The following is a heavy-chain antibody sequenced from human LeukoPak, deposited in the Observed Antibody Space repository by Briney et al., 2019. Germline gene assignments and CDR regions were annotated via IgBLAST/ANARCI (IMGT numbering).Heavy chain of an antibody. CDR2: ISYDGSNK. CDR3: ARDYYYYGMDV. J-gene: IGHJ6*02. CDR1: KFIFSNYR. V-gene: IGHV3-30-3*01. Sequence: GGSLRLSCAASKFIFSNYRMSWVRQAPGKGLEWVAVISYDGSNKYYADSVKGRFTISRDNSKNTLYLQMNSLRAEDTAVYYCARDYYYYGMDVWGQGTTVTVSS.